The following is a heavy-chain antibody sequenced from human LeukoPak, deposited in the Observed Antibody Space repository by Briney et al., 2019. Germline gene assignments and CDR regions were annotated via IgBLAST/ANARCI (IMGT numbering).Heavy chain of an antibody. CDR1: GFTYSNYS. Sequence: GGALRLSCAASGFTYSNYSMNWVRQARGKGLAGVSYISSSSSTIYYPDSVKGRFTISRDNAQNSLYLQMNSLRAEDTAVYYCARAILTGYYGGYFDYWGQGTLVTVSS. V-gene: IGHV3-48*04. CDR3: ARAILTGYYGGYFDY. J-gene: IGHJ4*02. D-gene: IGHD3-9*01. CDR2: ISSSSSTI.